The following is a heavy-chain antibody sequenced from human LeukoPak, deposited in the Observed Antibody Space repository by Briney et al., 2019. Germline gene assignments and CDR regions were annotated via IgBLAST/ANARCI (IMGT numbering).Heavy chain of an antibody. D-gene: IGHD4-11*01. J-gene: IGHJ4*02. V-gene: IGHV4-4*02. CDR2: IYHSGST. CDR3: ARAHDYSNFFDY. CDR1: GGSISSSNW. Sequence: PSGTLSLTCAVSGGSISSSNWWSWVRQPPGKGLEWIGEIYHSGSTNYNPSLKSRVTMSVDTSKNQFSLKLSSVTAADTAVYYCARAHDYSNFFDYWGQGTLVTVSS.